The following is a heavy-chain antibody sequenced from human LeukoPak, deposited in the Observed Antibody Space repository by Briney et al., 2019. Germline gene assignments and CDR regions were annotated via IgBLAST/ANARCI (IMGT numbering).Heavy chain of an antibody. Sequence: SETLSLTCAVYGGSFSGYYWSWIRQPPGKGLEWIGEINHSGSTNYNPSLKSRVTISVDTSKNQFSLKLSSVTAADTAVYYCARFQNTSATPTNNWFDPWGQGTLVTVSS. CDR1: GGSFSGYY. D-gene: IGHD2-2*02. J-gene: IGHJ5*02. CDR3: ARFQNTSATPTNNWFDP. V-gene: IGHV4-34*01. CDR2: INHSGST.